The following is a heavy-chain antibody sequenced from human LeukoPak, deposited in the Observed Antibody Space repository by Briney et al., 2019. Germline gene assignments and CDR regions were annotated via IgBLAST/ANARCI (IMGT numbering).Heavy chain of an antibody. CDR1: GGSISSYY. J-gene: IGHJ4*02. CDR3: ARSEMATIKSPWGS. V-gene: IGHV4-59*01. Sequence: SETLSLTCTVSGGSISSYYWSWIRQSPGKGLEWIGYINYSGNSNYDPSLKSRVTISVDTSKNQFSLTLRSVTAADTAVYFCARSEMATIKSPWGSWGQGTLVTVSS. CDR2: INYSGNS. D-gene: IGHD5-24*01.